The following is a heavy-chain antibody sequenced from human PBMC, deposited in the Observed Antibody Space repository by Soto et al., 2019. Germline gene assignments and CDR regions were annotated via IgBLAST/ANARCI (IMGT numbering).Heavy chain of an antibody. Sequence: TLSLTCAVSGGSISSGGYSWSWIRQPPGKGLEWIGYIYHSGSTYYNPSLKSRVTISVDRPKNQFSLKLSSVTAADTAVYYCARAKVFNYAGYFDYWGQGTLVTVSS. J-gene: IGHJ4*02. V-gene: IGHV4-30-2*01. CDR1: GGSISSGGYS. D-gene: IGHD4-4*01. CDR3: ARAKVFNYAGYFDY. CDR2: IYHSGST.